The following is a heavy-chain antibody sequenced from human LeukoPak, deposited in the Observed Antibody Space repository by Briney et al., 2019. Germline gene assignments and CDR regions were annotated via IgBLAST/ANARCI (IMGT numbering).Heavy chain of an antibody. D-gene: IGHD3-22*01. J-gene: IGHJ3*01. CDR2: ITSSSSYI. CDR3: AKVRSTMIVVVPHGSDFDL. CDR1: GFTFSTYI. V-gene: IGHV3-21*01. Sequence: GRSLRLSCAASGFTFSTYIMHWVRQAPGKGLEWVSSITSSSSYIYYADSVKGRFTISRDNAKNSLYLQMNSLRAEDTAVYYCAKVRSTMIVVVPHGSDFDLWGQGTMVTVSS.